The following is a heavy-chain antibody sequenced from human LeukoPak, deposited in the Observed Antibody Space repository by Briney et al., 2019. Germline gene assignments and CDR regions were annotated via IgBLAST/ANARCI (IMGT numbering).Heavy chain of an antibody. Sequence: ASVTVSCKASGYTLNELSIHWVRQAPGKGLEWMGVFYPEDGETIYAQKFRGRLTMTEDTSTDTAYMELSSLRSDDTGVYYCTTDLDYWGQGSLVTVSS. CDR3: TTDLDY. J-gene: IGHJ4*02. CDR2: FYPEDGET. V-gene: IGHV1-24*01. CDR1: GYTLNELS.